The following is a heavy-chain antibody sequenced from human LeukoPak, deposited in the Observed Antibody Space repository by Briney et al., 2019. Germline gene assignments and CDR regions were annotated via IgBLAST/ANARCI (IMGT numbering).Heavy chain of an antibody. J-gene: IGHJ3*02. CDR2: IYSSDT. Sequence: PSETLSLTCSVSGVSISDYYWSWIRQPPGRGLEWIGYIYSSDTIYNPSLKSRVTISVDTSKNQFSLKLNSVTAADTAVYYCARYRAFDIWGQGIMVTVSS. CDR1: GVSISDYY. V-gene: IGHV4-59*01. D-gene: IGHD1-14*01. CDR3: ARYRAFDI.